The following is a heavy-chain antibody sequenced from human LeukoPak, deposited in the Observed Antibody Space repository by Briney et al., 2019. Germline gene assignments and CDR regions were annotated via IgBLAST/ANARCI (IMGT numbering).Heavy chain of an antibody. Sequence: GGSLRLSCAASGVIFSSHGMNWVCQAPGKGLEWVSGISPSGDITYYADSVKGRFTISRDNSKNTVYLQMNSLRAEDTAVYYCAKARMVRGEVGLDYWGQGTLVTVSS. J-gene: IGHJ4*02. D-gene: IGHD3-10*01. V-gene: IGHV3-23*01. CDR1: GVIFSSHG. CDR3: AKARMVRGEVGLDY. CDR2: ISPSGDIT.